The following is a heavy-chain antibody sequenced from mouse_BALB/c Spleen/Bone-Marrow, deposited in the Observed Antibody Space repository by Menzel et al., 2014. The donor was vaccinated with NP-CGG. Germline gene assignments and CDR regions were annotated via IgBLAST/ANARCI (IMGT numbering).Heavy chain of an antibody. J-gene: IGHJ3*01. CDR1: GFDFSRFW. D-gene: IGHD1-2*01. CDR3: ARLHYYGFSAY. CDR2: INPDSSTI. Sequence: VQLQQSGGGLVQPGGSLKLSCAASGFDFSRFWMSWVRQAPGKGLDWIGEINPDSSTINYTPSLKDKFIISRDNAKNTLYLQMSKVRSEDTALYYCARLHYYGFSAYWGQGTLVTVSA. V-gene: IGHV4-1*02.